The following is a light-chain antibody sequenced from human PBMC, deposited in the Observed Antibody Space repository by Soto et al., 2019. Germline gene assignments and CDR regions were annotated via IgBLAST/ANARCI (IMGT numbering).Light chain of an antibody. CDR1: QGIDKY. Sequence: DIQMTQSPSSLSASVGDRVTITCQASQGIDKYLNWYQQKPGKAPKLLIYDASNLETGVPSRFSGGGSGRYFTFTITSLQPEDVAIYYCQQYGDLPFTFGPGTKVDIK. J-gene: IGKJ3*01. CDR3: QQYGDLPFT. CDR2: DAS. V-gene: IGKV1-33*01.